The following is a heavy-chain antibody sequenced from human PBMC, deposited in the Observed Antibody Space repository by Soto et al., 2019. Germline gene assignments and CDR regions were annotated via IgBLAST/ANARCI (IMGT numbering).Heavy chain of an antibody. D-gene: IGHD1-26*01. V-gene: IGHV1-2*02. Sequence: QVQLVQSGAEVKKPGASVKVSCKASGYTFTGYYMHWVRQAPGQGLEWMGWINRISGGTKYAQKFEGRVTMTRDTSISTACMELSRLRSDDTAVYYCARGGVGSGGYGMDVWGQGTTVTVSS. CDR1: GYTFTGYY. CDR2: INRISGGT. J-gene: IGHJ6*02. CDR3: ARGGVGSGGYGMDV.